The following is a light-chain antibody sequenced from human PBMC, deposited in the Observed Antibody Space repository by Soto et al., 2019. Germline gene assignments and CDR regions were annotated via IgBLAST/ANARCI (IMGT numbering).Light chain of an antibody. V-gene: IGLV2-23*02. CDR1: SSDVGSYNL. J-gene: IGLJ2*01. CDR2: EVD. Sequence: QSALTRPASVSGSPGQSITISCTGTSSDVGSYNLVSWYQQHPGKAPKLRIDEVDKRLSGVSNRLSGSKSGNTASLTISGLQAEDEGDYYCCSYAGSSTQVFGGGTKLTVL. CDR3: CSYAGSSTQV.